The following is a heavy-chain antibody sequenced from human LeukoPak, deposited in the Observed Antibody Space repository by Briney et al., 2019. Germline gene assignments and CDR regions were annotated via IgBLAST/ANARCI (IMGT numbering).Heavy chain of an antibody. CDR2: IYYSGST. Sequence: SETLSLTCTVSGGSISSSNYYWGWIRQPPGKGLEWIGSIYYSGSTYYNPSLKSRVTISVDTSKNQFSLKLSSVTAADTAVYYCARDHGIYYYDSGNWFDPWGQGTLVTVSS. D-gene: IGHD3-22*01. V-gene: IGHV4-39*07. CDR1: GGSISSSNYY. J-gene: IGHJ5*02. CDR3: ARDHGIYYYDSGNWFDP.